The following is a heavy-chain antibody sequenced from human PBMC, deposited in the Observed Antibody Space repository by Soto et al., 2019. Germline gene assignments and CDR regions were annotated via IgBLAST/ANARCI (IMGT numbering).Heavy chain of an antibody. V-gene: IGHV3-23*01. D-gene: IGHD6-6*01. Sequence: GGSLRLSCAASGFAFDYHVMSWVRQAPEKGLDWVAAITVSGGDTYYADSVKGRFTISRDNSKKTLYLEVNSLRADDTAVYYCVKGSASTRPYYFDYWGQGTLVTVSS. CDR2: ITVSGGDT. J-gene: IGHJ4*02. CDR3: VKGSASTRPYYFDY. CDR1: GFAFDYHV.